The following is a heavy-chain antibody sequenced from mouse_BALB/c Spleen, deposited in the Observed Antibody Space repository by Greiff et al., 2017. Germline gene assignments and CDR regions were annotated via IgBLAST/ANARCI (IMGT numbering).Heavy chain of an antibody. CDR1: GFTFSDYY. D-gene: IGHD1-1*01. CDR3: ARDYGTYAMDY. V-gene: IGHV5-4*02. CDR2: ISDGGSYT. J-gene: IGHJ4*01. Sequence: VQLQQSGGGLVKPGGSLKLSCAASGFTFSDYYMYWVRQTPEKRLEWVATISDGGSYTYYPDSVKGRFTISRDNAKNNLYLQMSSLKSEDTAMYYCARDYGTYAMDYWGQGTSVTVSS.